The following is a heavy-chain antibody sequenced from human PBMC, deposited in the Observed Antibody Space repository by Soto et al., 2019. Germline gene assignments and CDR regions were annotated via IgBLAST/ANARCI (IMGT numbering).Heavy chain of an antibody. V-gene: IGHV4-31*03. D-gene: IGHD1-26*01. J-gene: IGHJ4*02. CDR2: IYYSGST. Sequence: SETLSLTCTVSGGSVDSGTYYWSWIRQPPGKGLEWIGYIYYSGSTYYNPSLKSRVTISVDTSKNQFSLKLSSVTAADTAVYYCARGLWELPSYFDYWGQGTLVTVSS. CDR1: GGSVDSGTYY. CDR3: ARGLWELPSYFDY.